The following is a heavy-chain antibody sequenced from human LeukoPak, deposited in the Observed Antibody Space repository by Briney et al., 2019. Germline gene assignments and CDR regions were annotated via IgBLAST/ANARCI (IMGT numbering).Heavy chain of an antibody. J-gene: IGHJ4*02. CDR1: GYTFVTDD. V-gene: IGHV1-2*02. CDR3: ARGSIVGATFDYFDY. Sequence: ASVKVSCKASGYTFVTDDINWVRQATGQGLEWMGWINPNSGGTNYAQKFQGRVTMTRDTSISTAYMDLSRLRSDDTAVYYCARGSIVGATFDYFDYWGQGTLVTVSS. CDR2: INPNSGGT. D-gene: IGHD1-26*01.